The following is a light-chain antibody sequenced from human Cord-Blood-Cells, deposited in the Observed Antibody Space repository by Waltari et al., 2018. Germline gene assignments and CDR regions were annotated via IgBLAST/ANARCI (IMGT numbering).Light chain of an antibody. J-gene: IGLJ3*02. CDR1: SSNIGSNY. V-gene: IGLV1-47*01. CDR2: RNN. Sequence: QSVLTQPPSASGTPGQRVTISCSGSSSNIGSNYVYWYQQLPETAPKLLIYRNNQRPSGFPDRFSGSKPGTPAPRATMGLRSEDEADYYCAAWDDSLSGPVFGGGTKLTVL. CDR3: AAWDDSLSGPV.